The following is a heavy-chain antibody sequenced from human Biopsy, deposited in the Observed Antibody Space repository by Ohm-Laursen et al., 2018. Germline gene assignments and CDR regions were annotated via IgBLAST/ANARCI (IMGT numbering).Heavy chain of an antibody. Sequence: SLRLSCAASGFSFADYYMSWIRQAPGKGLDWVSYISSSGNTEKYADSVKGRFTISRDNAKQSVHLQMNSLRAEDTAVYYCVTEVGGVSSWYNDWGQGTLVTVSS. CDR2: ISSSGNTE. V-gene: IGHV3-11*01. CDR1: GFSFADYY. CDR3: VTEVGGVSSWYND. J-gene: IGHJ4*02. D-gene: IGHD6-13*01.